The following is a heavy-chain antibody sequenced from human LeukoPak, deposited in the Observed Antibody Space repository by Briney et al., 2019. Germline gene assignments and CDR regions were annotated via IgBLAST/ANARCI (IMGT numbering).Heavy chain of an antibody. V-gene: IGHV3-30*02. CDR2: IHFDGSTK. CDR3: ANDQCTRTSCDGYPGY. CDR1: GVTSSSSG. J-gene: IGHJ4*02. D-gene: IGHD2-2*01. Sequence: PGGSLRLSCAASGVTSSSSGTRWVCDSPGKGVWRVSFIHFDGSTKYSGDSVKGRFTITRDNSKNTLYLQMNSLRPEDTADYYCANDQCTRTSCDGYPGYWGQGSLVTVSS.